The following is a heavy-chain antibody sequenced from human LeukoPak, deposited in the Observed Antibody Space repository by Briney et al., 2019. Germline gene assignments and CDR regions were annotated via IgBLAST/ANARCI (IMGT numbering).Heavy chain of an antibody. CDR2: IKSDGTST. CDR1: GFTFSSYW. Sequence: GGSLRLSYAASGFTFSSYWMHWVRQAPGKGLVWLSGIKSDGTSTSYADSVKGRFTISRDNAKNTLYLQMNSLRAEDTAVYYCARAGYSAGLDPWGQGTLVTVSS. V-gene: IGHV3-74*01. CDR3: ARAGYSAGLDP. D-gene: IGHD6-13*01. J-gene: IGHJ5*02.